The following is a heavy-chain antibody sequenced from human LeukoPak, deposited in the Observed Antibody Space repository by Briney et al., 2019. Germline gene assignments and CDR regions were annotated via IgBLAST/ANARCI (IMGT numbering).Heavy chain of an antibody. CDR2: ISYDGSNK. CDR3: ARDGGYSDYDWVGLDY. CDR1: GFTFSSFT. J-gene: IGHJ4*02. Sequence: PGRSLRLSCAASGFTFSSFTMHWVRQAPGKGLEWVAFISYDGSNKYYADSVKGRFTIPRDNSNNTLYLQLNSLRPGDTAVYYCARDGGYSDYDWVGLDYWGQGTLVTVSS. D-gene: IGHD5-12*01. V-gene: IGHV3-30-3*01.